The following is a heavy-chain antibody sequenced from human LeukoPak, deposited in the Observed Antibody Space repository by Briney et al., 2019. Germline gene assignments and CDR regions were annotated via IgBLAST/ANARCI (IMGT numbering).Heavy chain of an antibody. CDR3: AKDLSGGGGNYFVY. D-gene: IGHD2-15*01. V-gene: IGHV3-53*01. J-gene: IGHJ4*02. CDR2: IYSGGTT. CDR1: GFTVSSNY. Sequence: GGSLRLSCAASGFTVSSNYMSWVRQAPGKGLEWVSVIYSGGTTYYADSVKGRFTISRDNSKNTLYLQMNSLRAEDTAVYYCAKDLSGGGGNYFVYWGQGTLVTVSS.